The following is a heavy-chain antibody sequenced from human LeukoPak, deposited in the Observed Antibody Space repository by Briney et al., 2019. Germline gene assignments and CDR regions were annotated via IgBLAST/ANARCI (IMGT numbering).Heavy chain of an antibody. CDR3: PRDSWDYRNYVAY. V-gene: IGHV1-2*02. CDR2: INPNSGGT. J-gene: IGHJ4*02. Sequence: ASVKVSCKASGYTFTGYYMHWVRQASGQGLEWMGWINPNSGGTNYAPRFQGRVTMTRDTSISTAYMELNRLRSNDTAVYYCPRDSWDYRNYVAYWGQGTLVTVSS. D-gene: IGHD4-11*01. CDR1: GYTFTGYY.